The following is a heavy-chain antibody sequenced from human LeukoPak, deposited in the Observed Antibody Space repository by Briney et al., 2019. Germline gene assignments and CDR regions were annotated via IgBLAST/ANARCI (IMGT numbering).Heavy chain of an antibody. CDR1: GLTSRNYN. J-gene: IGHJ4*02. Sequence: PGASPRPSCAASGLTSRNYNTNWVRQTPGKGLERVSYITSSAGTIHYADSVKGRFTISRDNAKNSLYLQMNSLRGEDTAVYYCARGVHYDFWSNYYPASFDYWGQGALVAVSS. D-gene: IGHD3-3*01. V-gene: IGHV3-48*03. CDR3: ARGVHYDFWSNYYPASFDY. CDR2: ITSSAGTI.